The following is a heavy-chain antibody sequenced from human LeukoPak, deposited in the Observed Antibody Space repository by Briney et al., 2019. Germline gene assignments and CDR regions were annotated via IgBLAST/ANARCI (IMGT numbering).Heavy chain of an antibody. CDR1: GGSISSGGYY. CDR2: IYYSGST. V-gene: IGHV4-31*03. CDR3: ARLSVVVVPGDYFDY. D-gene: IGHD2-2*01. J-gene: IGHJ4*02. Sequence: SETLSLTCTVSGGSISSGGYYWSWIRQHPGKGLEWIGYIYYSGSTYYNPSLKSRVTISVDTSKNQFSLKLSSVTAADTAVYYCARLSVVVVPGDYFDYWGQGTLVTVSS.